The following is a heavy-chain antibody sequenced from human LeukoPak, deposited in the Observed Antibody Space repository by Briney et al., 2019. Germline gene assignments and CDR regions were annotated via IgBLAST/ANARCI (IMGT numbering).Heavy chain of an antibody. J-gene: IGHJ3*02. D-gene: IGHD5-24*01. Sequence: GGSLRLSCAASGFTFSSYSMNWVRQAPGKGLEWVAVISYDGSNKYYADSVKGRFTISRDNSKNTLYLQMNSLRAEDTAVYYCARPLQFDAFDIWGQGTMVTVSS. CDR1: GFTFSSYS. V-gene: IGHV3-30*03. CDR3: ARPLQFDAFDI. CDR2: ISYDGSNK.